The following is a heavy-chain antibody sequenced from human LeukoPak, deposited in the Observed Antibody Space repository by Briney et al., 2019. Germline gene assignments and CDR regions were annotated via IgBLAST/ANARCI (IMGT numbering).Heavy chain of an antibody. CDR1: GGSISSSSYY. D-gene: IGHD5-18*01. J-gene: IGHJ4*02. CDR2: IYYSGST. V-gene: IGHV4-39*07. Sequence: TSSETLSLTCTVSGGSISSSSYYWGWIRQPPGKGLEWIGSIYYSGSTYYNPSLTSRVTISVDTSKNQFSLKLTSVTAADTAVYYCARSRGYSYGTTFLDYWGQGTLVTVSS. CDR3: ARSRGYSYGTTFLDY.